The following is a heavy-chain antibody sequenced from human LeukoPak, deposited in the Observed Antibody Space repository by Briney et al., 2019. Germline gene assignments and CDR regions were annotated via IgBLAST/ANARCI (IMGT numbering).Heavy chain of an antibody. V-gene: IGHV3-48*02. J-gene: IGHJ4*02. CDR3: AGAYSSGWYYFDY. Sequence: PGGSLRLSCAASGFTFSNYTMNWVRQAPGKGLEWVSYISTTSSTIYYADSVKGRFTISSDNAKNSLYLQMSSLRDDDTAVYYCAGAYSSGWYYFDYWGQGTLVTVSS. CDR1: GFTFSNYT. D-gene: IGHD6-19*01. CDR2: ISTTSSTI.